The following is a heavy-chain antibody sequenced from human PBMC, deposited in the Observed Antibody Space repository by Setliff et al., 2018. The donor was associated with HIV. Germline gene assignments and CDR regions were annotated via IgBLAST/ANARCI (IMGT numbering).Heavy chain of an antibody. Sequence: TGGSLRLSCAASGFTFSNFWMDWVRQAPGKGLEWVATIKKDGSEIYYVDSVKGRFTISRDNARTSLYLEMSSLRVEDTAVYLCANVWEVGAWGQGTLVTVSS. J-gene: IGHJ5*02. CDR2: IKKDGSEI. V-gene: IGHV3-7*03. CDR1: GFTFSNFW. CDR3: ANVWEVGA. D-gene: IGHD1-26*01.